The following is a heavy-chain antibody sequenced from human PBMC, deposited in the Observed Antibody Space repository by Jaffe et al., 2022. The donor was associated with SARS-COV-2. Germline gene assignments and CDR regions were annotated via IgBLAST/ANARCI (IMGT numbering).Heavy chain of an antibody. D-gene: IGHD1-26*01. J-gene: IGHJ4*02. Sequence: VQLVQSGAEMKKPGASVKVSCKASGYTFTSYYMHWVRQAPGQGLEWMGIINPSSGSTTYAQKFQGRVTMTRDTSTSTVYMELTSLRSHDTAVYYCAREYGVGASDRDFDYWGQGTRVTVSS. V-gene: IGHV1-46*01. CDR3: AREYGVGASDRDFDY. CDR1: GYTFTSYY. CDR2: INPSSGST.